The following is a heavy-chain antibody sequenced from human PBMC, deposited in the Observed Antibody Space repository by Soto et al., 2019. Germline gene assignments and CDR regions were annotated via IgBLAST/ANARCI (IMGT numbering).Heavy chain of an antibody. D-gene: IGHD2-2*01. CDR2: IDSSTTYI. CDR1: GFTFSSYS. Sequence: EVQLVESGGGLVKHGGSLRLSCVASGFTFSSYSMNWVRQAPGRGLEWVSYIDSSTTYIYYADSVKGRFTISRDNAKNSVYLQVNSLRAEDTAMYYCAREIGRTSTGKDFYYYGMDVWDQWTTVTVSS. CDR3: AREIGRTSTGKDFYYYGMDV. J-gene: IGHJ6*02. V-gene: IGHV3-21*01.